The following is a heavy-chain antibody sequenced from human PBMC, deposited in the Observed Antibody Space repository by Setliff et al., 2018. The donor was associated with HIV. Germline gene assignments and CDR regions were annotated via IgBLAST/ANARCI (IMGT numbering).Heavy chain of an antibody. Sequence: SETLSLTCAVYGGSFSGYYWSWIRQPPGKGLEWIGEINHSGSTNYNPSLQSRVTISVDKSKSQFSLKLNSVTAADTAVYYCEAATGGETGYYGIDVWGPGTTVTVSS. CDR3: EAATGGETGYYGIDV. CDR1: GGSFSGYY. CDR2: INHSGST. V-gene: IGHV4-34*01. J-gene: IGHJ6*02. D-gene: IGHD3-16*01.